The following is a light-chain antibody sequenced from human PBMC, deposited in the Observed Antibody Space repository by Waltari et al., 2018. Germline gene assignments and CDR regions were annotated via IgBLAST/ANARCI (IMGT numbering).Light chain of an antibody. CDR1: QSVSTY. J-gene: IGKJ4*01. CDR2: AAS. V-gene: IGKV3-15*01. Sequence: EIVMTQSPATVSVSPGDRVTLSCRASQSVSTYLAWYQQKPGQAPKLLIYAASTRATGVPARFSGSGSGTEFTLTISSLQSEDFAVYCCQQYIAWPLTFGGGTKVEIK. CDR3: QQYIAWPLT.